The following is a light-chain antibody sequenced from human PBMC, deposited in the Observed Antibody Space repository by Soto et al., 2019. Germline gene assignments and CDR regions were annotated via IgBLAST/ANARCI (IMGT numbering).Light chain of an antibody. V-gene: IGKV1-5*03. Sequence: DIQMTQSPSTLSASVGDRVTITCRASQSTSTYLAWYQQKPGKAPKLLIYKASSLESGVPSRFSGSGSGTEFTLTISSLQPDDFATYYCQQYSSYPYTFGPGTTVDIK. J-gene: IGKJ3*01. CDR1: QSTSTY. CDR2: KAS. CDR3: QQYSSYPYT.